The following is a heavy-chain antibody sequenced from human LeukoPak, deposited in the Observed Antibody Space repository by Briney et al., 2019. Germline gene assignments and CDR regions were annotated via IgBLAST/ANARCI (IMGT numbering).Heavy chain of an antibody. CDR3: ARGTDTYGDM. CDR1: GGSISGYF. D-gene: IGHD3/OR15-3a*01. Sequence: PSETLSLTCTVSGGSISGYFWSWIRQAPGRGLEWIGYISHSGSTNCNPSLKSRVTISVDTSKNQLSLKVKSVTAADTAVYYCARGTDTYGDMWGQGTMVTVPS. V-gene: IGHV4-59*08. J-gene: IGHJ3*02. CDR2: ISHSGST.